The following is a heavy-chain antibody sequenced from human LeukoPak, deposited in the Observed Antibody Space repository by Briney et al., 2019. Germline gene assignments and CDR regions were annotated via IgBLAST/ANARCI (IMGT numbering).Heavy chain of an antibody. V-gene: IGHV4-39*07. CDR1: GGSISSSSYY. CDR2: IYYSGST. CDR3: ATIFGQLWLGGPNWFDP. J-gene: IGHJ5*02. Sequence: SETLSLTCTVSGGSISSSSYYWGWIRQPPGKGLEWIGSIYYSGSTYYNPSLKSRVTISVDTSKNQFSLKLSSVTAADTAVYHCATIFGQLWLGGPNWFDPWGQGTLVTVSS. D-gene: IGHD5-18*01.